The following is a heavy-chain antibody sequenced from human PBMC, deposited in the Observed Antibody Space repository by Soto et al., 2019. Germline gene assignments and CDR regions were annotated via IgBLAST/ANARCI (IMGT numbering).Heavy chain of an antibody. J-gene: IGHJ6*02. V-gene: IGHV4-59*08. CDR2: IYYSGST. CDR1: GGSISSYY. D-gene: IGHD5-18*01. CDR3: ARQKYSYGRDPYYYYGMDI. Sequence: SETLSLTCTVSGGSISSYYWSWIRQPPGKGLEWIGYIYYSGSTNYNPSLKSRVTISVDTSKNQFSLKLSSVTAADTAVYYCARQKYSYGRDPYYYYGMDIWGQETTLTVSS.